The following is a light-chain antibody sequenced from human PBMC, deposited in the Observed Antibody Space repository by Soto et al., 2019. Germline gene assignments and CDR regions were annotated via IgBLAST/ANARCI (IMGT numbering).Light chain of an antibody. CDR1: QNVVTN. CDR3: QQYNNWLT. Sequence: EIVMTQSPATLSVSPGERATLSCRASQNVVTNLAWYQQIPAQAPRLLIYGASTRATGITARFSGSGSETEFTLTISSLQSEDFAVYYCQQYNNWLTFGQGTKVEI. CDR2: GAS. J-gene: IGKJ1*01. V-gene: IGKV3-15*01.